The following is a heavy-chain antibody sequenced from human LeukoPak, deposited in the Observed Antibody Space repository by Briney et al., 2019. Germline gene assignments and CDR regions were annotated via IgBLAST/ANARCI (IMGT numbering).Heavy chain of an antibody. CDR1: GGSISSYY. V-gene: IGHV4-59*01. Sequence: PSETLSLTCTVSGGSISSYYWSWIRQPPGKGLEWIGYIYYSGSTNYNSSFKSRVTILVDTSKNQVSLKLSSVTAADTAVYSCARDWGVGGRPGYMDVWGKGTTVTVSS. CDR3: ARDWGVGGRPGYMDV. J-gene: IGHJ6*03. D-gene: IGHD6-6*01. CDR2: IYYSGST.